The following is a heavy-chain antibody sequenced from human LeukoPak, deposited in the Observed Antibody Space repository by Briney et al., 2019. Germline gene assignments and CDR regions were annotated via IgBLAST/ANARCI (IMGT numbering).Heavy chain of an antibody. CDR2: INSDGSGT. CDR1: GFTFSSYW. V-gene: IGHV3-74*01. Sequence: GGSLRLSCAASGFTFSSYWMYWVRQAPGKGLVWVSRINSDGSGTSYADSVKGRFTISRDNAKNTMFLQMNSLRAEDTAVYYCARGTWIQLSSLGYWGQGTLVTVSS. CDR3: ARGTWIQLSSLGY. D-gene: IGHD5-18*01. J-gene: IGHJ4*02.